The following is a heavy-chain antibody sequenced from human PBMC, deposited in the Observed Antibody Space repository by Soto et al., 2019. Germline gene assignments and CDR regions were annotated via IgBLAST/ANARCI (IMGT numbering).Heavy chain of an antibody. CDR3: ARHVLRFLIDY. Sequence: PSETLSLTCTVSGGSISSYYWSWIRQPPGKGLEWIGYIYYSGSTNYNPSLKSRVTISVDTSKNQFSLKLSSVTAADTAVYYCARHVLRFLIDYWGQGTLVTVSS. J-gene: IGHJ4*02. D-gene: IGHD3-3*01. CDR2: IYYSGST. CDR1: GGSISSYY. V-gene: IGHV4-59*08.